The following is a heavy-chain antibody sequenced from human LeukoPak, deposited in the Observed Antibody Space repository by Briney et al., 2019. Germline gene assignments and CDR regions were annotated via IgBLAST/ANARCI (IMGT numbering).Heavy chain of an antibody. V-gene: IGHV3-23*01. CDR1: GFTVSSFG. D-gene: IGHD2-15*01. CDR2: ISGGAYST. Sequence: PGGSLRLSCAASGFTVSSFGMSWVRQAPGKGLEWVSAISGGAYSTYYADSVKGRFTISRDNAKNSLYLQMNSLRAEDTAVYYCARDGYCSGSSCYSTTDYWGQGTLVTVSS. J-gene: IGHJ4*02. CDR3: ARDGYCSGSSCYSTTDY.